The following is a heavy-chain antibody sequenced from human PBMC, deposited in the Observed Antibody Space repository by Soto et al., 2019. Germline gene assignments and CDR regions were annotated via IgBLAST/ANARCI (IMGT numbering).Heavy chain of an antibody. J-gene: IGHJ4*02. CDR3: ARGRSNNYVWGSYRYFDY. D-gene: IGHD3-16*02. V-gene: IGHV4-31*03. CDR1: GGSISSGGYY. CDR2: IYYSGST. Sequence: QVQLQESGPGLVKPSQTLSLTCTVSGGSISSGGYYWSWIRQHPGKGLEWIGYIYYSGSTYYNPSLKSRVTIAVATSKNQFSLKLSSVTAADTAVYYCARGRSNNYVWGSYRYFDYWGQGTLVTVSS.